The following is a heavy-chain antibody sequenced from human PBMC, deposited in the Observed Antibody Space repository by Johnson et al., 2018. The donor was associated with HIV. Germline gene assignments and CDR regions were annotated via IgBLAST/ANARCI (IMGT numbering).Heavy chain of an antibody. J-gene: IGHJ3*02. CDR3: AKQYFGSGGSVHAFDI. CDR2: IKQDGSEK. CDR1: GFTFSSYD. V-gene: IGHV3-7*01. Sequence: VQLVESGGGLVQPGGSLRLSCAASGFTFSSYDMRWVRQAPGKGLEWVANIKQDGSEKYYVDSVKGRFTIYRDNAKNSLYLQMNSLRPEDTAVYSCAKQYFGSGGSVHAFDIWGQGTLVTVSS. D-gene: IGHD3-10*01.